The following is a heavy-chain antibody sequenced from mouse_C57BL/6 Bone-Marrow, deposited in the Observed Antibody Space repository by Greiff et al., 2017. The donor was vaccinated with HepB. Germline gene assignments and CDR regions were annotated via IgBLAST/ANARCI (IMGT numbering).Heavy chain of an antibody. CDR1: GFTFSSYA. CDR3: ARDGPAAMDY. J-gene: IGHJ4*01. Sequence: EVMLVESGGGLVKPGGSLKLSCAASGFTFSSYAMSWVRQTPEKRLEWVATISDGGSYTYYPDNVKGRFTISRDNAKNNLYLQMSHLKSEDTAMYYCARDGPAAMDYWGQGTSVTVSS. V-gene: IGHV5-4*01. CDR2: ISDGGSYT.